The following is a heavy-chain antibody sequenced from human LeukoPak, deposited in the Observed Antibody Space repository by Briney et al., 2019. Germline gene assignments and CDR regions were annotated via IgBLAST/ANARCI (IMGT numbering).Heavy chain of an antibody. CDR3: ARDDAFDI. Sequence: WASVKVSCKASGYTFTSYDINWVRQATGQGLEWMGWINPNSGGTNYAQKFQGRVTMTRDTSISTAYMELSRLRSDDTAVYYCARDDAFDIWGQGTMVTVSS. V-gene: IGHV1-2*02. CDR1: GYTFTSYD. J-gene: IGHJ3*02. CDR2: INPNSGGT.